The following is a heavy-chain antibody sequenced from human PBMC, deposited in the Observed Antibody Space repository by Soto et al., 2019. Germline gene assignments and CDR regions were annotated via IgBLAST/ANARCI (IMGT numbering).Heavy chain of an antibody. CDR2: INSDGSST. Sequence: GGSLRLSCAASGITFSSYWMHWVRQAPGKGLVWVSRINSDGSSTSYADSVKGRFTISRDNAKNTLYLQMNSLRAEDTAVYYCARGLDSSGWYIDYWGQGTLVTVSS. J-gene: IGHJ4*02. CDR3: ARGLDSSGWYIDY. D-gene: IGHD6-19*01. CDR1: GITFSSYW. V-gene: IGHV3-74*01.